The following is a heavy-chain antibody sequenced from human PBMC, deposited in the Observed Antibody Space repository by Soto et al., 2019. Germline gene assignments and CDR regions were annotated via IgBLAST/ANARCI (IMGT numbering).Heavy chain of an antibody. J-gene: IGHJ4*02. CDR2: ISKDGSNT. Sequence: GGSLRLSCAASGFTFSRHAIHWVRQAPGKGLEWVAVISKDGSNTYCVDSVKGRFTISRDNSKNTLYLQMNSLRDEDTAVYYCVRSRSGAVADSFDYWGQGTLVTVSS. V-gene: IGHV3-30*04. CDR1: GFTFSRHA. CDR3: VRSRSGAVADSFDY. D-gene: IGHD3-10*01.